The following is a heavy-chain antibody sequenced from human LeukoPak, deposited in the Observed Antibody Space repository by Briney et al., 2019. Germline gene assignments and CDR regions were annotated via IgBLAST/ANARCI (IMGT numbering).Heavy chain of an antibody. D-gene: IGHD3-3*01. CDR3: ARDQYDTWSRRGNFDS. Sequence: GRSLRLSCAASGSIFSSYGMHWVRQAPGKGLEWVANIKLDGSEKNYVDSVKGRFTISRDNTKNSLYLQMNSLRVEDTAVFYCARDQYDTWSRRGNFDSWGQGTLVIVSS. CDR1: GSIFSSYG. V-gene: IGHV3-7*03. CDR2: IKLDGSEK. J-gene: IGHJ4*02.